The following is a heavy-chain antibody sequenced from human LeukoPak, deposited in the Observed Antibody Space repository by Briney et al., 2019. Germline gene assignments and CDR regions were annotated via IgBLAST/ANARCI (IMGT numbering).Heavy chain of an antibody. D-gene: IGHD2-21*02. CDR3: ARGVTARGFYYMDV. CDR2: INPNSGGT. V-gene: IGHV1-2*02. CDR1: GYTFTGYY. Sequence: ASVKVSCKASGYTFTGYYMHWVRQAPGQGLEWMGWINPNSGGTNYAQKFQGRVTMTRDTSISTAYMDLSRLRSDDTAVYYCARGVTARGFYYMDVWGKGTTVTISS. J-gene: IGHJ6*03.